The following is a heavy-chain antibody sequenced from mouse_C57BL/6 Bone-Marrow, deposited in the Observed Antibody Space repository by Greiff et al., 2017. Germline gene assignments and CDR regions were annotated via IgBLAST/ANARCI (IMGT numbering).Heavy chain of an antibody. Sequence: VQLQQPGAELVKPGASVKLSCKASGYTFTSYWMHWVKQRPGRGLEWIGRIDPNSGGTKYNEKFKSKATLTVDKPSSTAYMQLSSLTSEDSAVYYCARKRKVDYGLADWGQGTLVTVSA. CDR1: GYTFTSYW. J-gene: IGHJ3*01. CDR2: IDPNSGGT. D-gene: IGHD1-2*01. CDR3: ARKRKVDYGLAD. V-gene: IGHV1-72*01.